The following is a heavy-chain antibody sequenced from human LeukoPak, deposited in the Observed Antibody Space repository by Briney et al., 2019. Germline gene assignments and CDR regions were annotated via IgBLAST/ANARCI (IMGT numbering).Heavy chain of an antibody. D-gene: IGHD6-13*01. CDR2: IHTSGST. Sequence: SETLSLTCTVTGDSISTGSYYWTWIRQAAGKELELIGYIHTSGSTSYNPSLKGRVTISGDTSKNQFGLKLTSVTAADTAVYYCARESGSSVWYWGQGTLVTVSS. V-gene: IGHV4-61*09. CDR3: ARESGSSVWY. CDR1: GDSISTGSYY. J-gene: IGHJ4*02.